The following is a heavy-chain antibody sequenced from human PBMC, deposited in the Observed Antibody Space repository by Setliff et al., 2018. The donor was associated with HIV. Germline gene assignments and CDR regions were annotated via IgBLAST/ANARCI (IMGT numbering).Heavy chain of an antibody. D-gene: IGHD3-3*01. Sequence: PSETLSLTCAVSGYSISSGYYWGWIRQPPGKGLEWLGEINHSGSTAYNLALESRVSMSIDTSKNQFSLKLTSVTAADTAVYYCARGRDYTGSWFRPFYLDFWGHGSLVTVSS. CDR3: ARGRDYTGSWFRPFYLDF. CDR1: GYSISSGYY. V-gene: IGHV4-38-2*01. J-gene: IGHJ4*01. CDR2: INHSGST.